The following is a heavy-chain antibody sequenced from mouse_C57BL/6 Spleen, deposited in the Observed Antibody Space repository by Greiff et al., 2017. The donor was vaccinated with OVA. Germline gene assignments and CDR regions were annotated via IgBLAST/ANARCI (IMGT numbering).Heavy chain of an antibody. CDR3: ARTDYYVSSYPHYFDY. Sequence: EVQVVESGGGLVQPGGSLKLSCAASGFTFSDYGMAWVRQAPRKGPEWVAFISNLAYSIYYADTVTGRFTISRENAKNTLYLEMSSLRSEDTAMYYCARTDYYVSSYPHYFDYWGQGTTLTVSS. J-gene: IGHJ2*01. CDR2: ISNLAYSI. CDR1: GFTFSDYG. V-gene: IGHV5-15*01. D-gene: IGHD1-1*01.